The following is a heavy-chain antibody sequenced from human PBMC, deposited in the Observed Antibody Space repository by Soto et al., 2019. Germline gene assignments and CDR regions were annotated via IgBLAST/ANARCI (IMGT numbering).Heavy chain of an antibody. Sequence: PGGSLRLSCAASGFTFSSYAMSWVRQAPGKGLEWVSAISGSGGSTYYADSVKGRFTISRDNSKNTLYLQMNSLRAEDTAVYYCAKETNWIVVPYNWFDPWGQGTLVTVSS. CDR3: AKETNWIVVPYNWFDP. V-gene: IGHV3-23*01. CDR2: ISGSGGST. J-gene: IGHJ5*02. CDR1: GFTFSSYA. D-gene: IGHD3-22*01.